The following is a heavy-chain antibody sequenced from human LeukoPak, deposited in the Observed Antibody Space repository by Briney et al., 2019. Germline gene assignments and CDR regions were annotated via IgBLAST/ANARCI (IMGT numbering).Heavy chain of an antibody. V-gene: IGHV1-46*01. CDR2: INPSGGST. CDR1: GYTLTSYH. J-gene: IGHJ6*02. Sequence: GASVKVSCKVSGYTLTSYHMHWVRQAPGQGLEWMGIINPSGGSTSSAQKFQGRVTMTRDTSTSTVYMELSSLRSEDTAVYYCAREWVSGYYYGMDVWGQGTTVTVSS. CDR3: AREWVSGYYYGMDV. D-gene: IGHD1-26*01.